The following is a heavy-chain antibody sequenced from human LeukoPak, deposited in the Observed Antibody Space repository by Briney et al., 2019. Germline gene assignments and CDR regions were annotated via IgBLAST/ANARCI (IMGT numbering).Heavy chain of an antibody. Sequence: GGSLRLSCTAYGFTFSSHSMTWVCQAPGKGLEWVASLRQGGSEKYYVDSVKGRFIVSRDDAKNSLYLQMNSLSADDTAVYFCARGPHYGDRVDYLDSRGQGTKVTVSS. V-gene: IGHV3-7*01. J-gene: IGHJ4*02. D-gene: IGHD4-17*01. CDR1: GFTFSSHS. CDR3: ARGPHYGDRVDYLDS. CDR2: LRQGGSEK.